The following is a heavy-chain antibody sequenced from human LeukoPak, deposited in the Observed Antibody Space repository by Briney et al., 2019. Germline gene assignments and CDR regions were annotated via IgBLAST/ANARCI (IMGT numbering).Heavy chain of an antibody. D-gene: IGHD6-13*01. V-gene: IGHV3-30*03. CDR1: GFTFSYYG. CDR3: ARDPSRGQPRYFQH. CDR2: ISTDGSNK. Sequence: PGGSLRLSCAASGFTFSYYGLHWVRQAPGKGLEWVALISTDGSNKNYADSVKGRFTISRDNSKNTLYLQMNSLRAEDTAVYYCARDPSRGQPRYFQHWGQGTLVTVSS. J-gene: IGHJ1*01.